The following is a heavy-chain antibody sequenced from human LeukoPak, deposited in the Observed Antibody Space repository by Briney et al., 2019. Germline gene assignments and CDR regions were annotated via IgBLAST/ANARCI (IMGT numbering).Heavy chain of an antibody. CDR1: GFTFSSYW. J-gene: IGHJ6*03. CDR3: ARRPYYDFWSGHFFYYYYYYMDV. V-gene: IGHV3-7*01. Sequence: GGSLRLSCAASGFTFSSYWVSSVRQAPGKGLEWVANIKQDGSEKYYVDSVKGRSTISRDNAKNSLYLQMNSLRAEDTAVYYCARRPYYDFWSGHFFYYYYYYMDVWGKGTTVTVSS. D-gene: IGHD3-3*01. CDR2: IKQDGSEK.